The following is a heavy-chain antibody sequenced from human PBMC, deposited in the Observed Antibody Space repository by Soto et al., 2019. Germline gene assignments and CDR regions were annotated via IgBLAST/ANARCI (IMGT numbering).Heavy chain of an antibody. Sequence: EVQLVESGGGLVQPGGSLRLSCAASGFTFSSYEMNWVRQAPGKGLEWVSYISSSGSTIYYADSVKGRFTISRDNAKNSLYLQMNSLRAEDTAVYYCARDAGVGLDYYYYGMDVWGQGTTVTVS. CDR3: ARDAGVGLDYYYYGMDV. CDR1: GFTFSSYE. D-gene: IGHD1-26*01. V-gene: IGHV3-48*03. CDR2: ISSSGSTI. J-gene: IGHJ6*02.